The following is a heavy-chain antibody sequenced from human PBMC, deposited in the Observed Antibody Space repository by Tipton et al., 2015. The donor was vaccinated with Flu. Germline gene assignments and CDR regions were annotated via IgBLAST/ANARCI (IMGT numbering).Heavy chain of an antibody. CDR3: AKEGGWELSSPHFDY. J-gene: IGHJ4*02. CDR1: GFTFSKSA. D-gene: IGHD1-26*01. Sequence: SLRLPCAASGFTFSKSALSWVRQAPGKGLEWVSAFGGNGGTYYADSVKGRFTISRDNSKNTLYLQMNSLRAEDTAVYYCAKEGGWELSSPHFDYWGQGTLVTVSS. V-gene: IGHV3-23*01. CDR2: FGGNGGT.